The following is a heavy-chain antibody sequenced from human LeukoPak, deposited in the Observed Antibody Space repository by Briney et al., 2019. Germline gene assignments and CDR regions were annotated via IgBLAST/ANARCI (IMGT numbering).Heavy chain of an antibody. Sequence: GGSLRLSCAASGFSFSDHHMKWIRQAPGKGPEWVSFISGVGTDTYYGDSVKGRFTISRDNSKNTLYLQMNSLRVEDTAVYYCTQDRPGSFDYWGQGSLVIVSS. D-gene: IGHD6-25*01. V-gene: IGHV3-11*05. J-gene: IGHJ4*02. CDR1: GFSFSDHH. CDR3: TQDRPGSFDY. CDR2: ISGVGTDT.